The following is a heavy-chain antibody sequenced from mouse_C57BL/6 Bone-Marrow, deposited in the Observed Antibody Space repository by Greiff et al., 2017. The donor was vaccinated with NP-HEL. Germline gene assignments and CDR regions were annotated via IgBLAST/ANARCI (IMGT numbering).Heavy chain of an antibody. CDR1: GYAFSSYW. D-gene: IGHD1-1*01. V-gene: IGHV1-80*01. Sequence: VKLQESGAELVKPGASVKISCKASGYAFSSYWMNWVKQRPGKGLEWIGQIYPGDGDTNYNGKFKGKATLTADKSSSTAYMQLSSLTSEDSAVYFCARGGITTVVAPPSYWGQGTLVTVSA. CDR2: IYPGDGDT. J-gene: IGHJ3*01. CDR3: ARGGITTVVAPPSY.